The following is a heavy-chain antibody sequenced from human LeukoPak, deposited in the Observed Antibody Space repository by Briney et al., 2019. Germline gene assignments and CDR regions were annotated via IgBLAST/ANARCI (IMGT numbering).Heavy chain of an antibody. CDR3: ARATDYYGSGSSLDY. D-gene: IGHD3-10*01. Sequence: SVKVSCKASGGAFSSYAISWVRQAPGQGLEWMGGIIPIFGTANYAQKFQGRVTITTDESTSTAYMELSSLRSEDTAVYYCARATDYYGSGSSLDYWGQGTLVTVSS. CDR1: GGAFSSYA. J-gene: IGHJ4*02. V-gene: IGHV1-69*05. CDR2: IIPIFGTA.